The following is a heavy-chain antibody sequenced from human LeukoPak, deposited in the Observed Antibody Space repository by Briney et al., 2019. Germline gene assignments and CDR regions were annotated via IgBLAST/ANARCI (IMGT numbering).Heavy chain of an antibody. CDR3: ARDHYDILTGYYTRWYYFDY. CDR2: ISSSSSTI. D-gene: IGHD3-9*01. CDR1: GFTFSDYS. Sequence: PGGSLRLSCAASGFTFSDYSMNWVRQAPGEGLEWVSYISSSSSTIYYADSVKGRFTISRDNAKNSLYLQMNSLRDEDTAVYYCARDHYDILTGYYTRWYYFDYWGQGTLVTVSS. V-gene: IGHV3-48*02. J-gene: IGHJ4*02.